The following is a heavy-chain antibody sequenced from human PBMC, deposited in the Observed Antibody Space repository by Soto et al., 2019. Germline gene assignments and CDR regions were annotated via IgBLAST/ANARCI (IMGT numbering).Heavy chain of an antibody. Sequence: QVQLVESGGGVVQPGRSLRLSCAASGFTFSSYGMHWVRQAPGKGLEWVAVISYDGSNKYYADSVKGRFTISRDNSKNTLSLDMNSLRAEDTAVYYCAILRVLEWLFFDYWGQGTLVTVSS. CDR1: GFTFSSYG. D-gene: IGHD3-3*01. V-gene: IGHV3-30*03. J-gene: IGHJ4*02. CDR2: ISYDGSNK. CDR3: AILRVLEWLFFDY.